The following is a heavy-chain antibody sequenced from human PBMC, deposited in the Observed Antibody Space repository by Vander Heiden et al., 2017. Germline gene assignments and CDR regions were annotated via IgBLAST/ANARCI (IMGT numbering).Heavy chain of an antibody. J-gene: IGHJ6*02. V-gene: IGHV3-30*18. CDR1: GFTFSSYG. D-gene: IGHD5-18*01. CDR2: ISYDGSNK. CDR3: AKDSPNSGYSYGPMDV. Sequence: QVQLVESGGGVVQPGRSLRLPCAASGFTFSSYGMHWVRQAPGKGLEWVAVISYDGSNKYYADSVKGRFTISRDNSKNTLYLQMNSLRAEDTAVYYCAKDSPNSGYSYGPMDVWGQGTTVTVSS.